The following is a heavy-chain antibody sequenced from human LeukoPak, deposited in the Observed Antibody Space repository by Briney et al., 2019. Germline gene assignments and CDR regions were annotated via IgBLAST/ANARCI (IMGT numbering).Heavy chain of an antibody. CDR2: IYHSGST. D-gene: IGHD3-10*01. Sequence: SETLSLTCAVSGYSISSGYYWGWIRQPPGKGLEWIGSIYHSGSTYYNPSLKSRVTISVDTSKNQFSLKLSSVTAADTAVYYCARHYGSGSYLDFFDYWGQGTLVTVSS. V-gene: IGHV4-38-2*01. CDR3: ARHYGSGSYLDFFDY. CDR1: GYSISSGYY. J-gene: IGHJ4*02.